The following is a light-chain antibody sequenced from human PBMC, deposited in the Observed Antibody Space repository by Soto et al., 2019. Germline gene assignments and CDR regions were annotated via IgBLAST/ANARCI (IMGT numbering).Light chain of an antibody. J-gene: IGKJ5*01. CDR2: AAS. Sequence: DIQLTQSPSFLSASVGDRVTITCRASQDINTYLAWYQQKPGKAPKLLIFAASTLQNGVPSRFSGSGSETEFTVTITSLQPEDFATYSCQQRKSYPITFGQGTRLEIK. CDR1: QDINTY. V-gene: IGKV1-9*01. CDR3: QQRKSYPIT.